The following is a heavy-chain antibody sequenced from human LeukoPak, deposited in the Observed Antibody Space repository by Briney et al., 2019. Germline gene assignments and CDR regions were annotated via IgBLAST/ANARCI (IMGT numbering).Heavy chain of an antibody. CDR3: ASNYDSSGYYYDAFDI. D-gene: IGHD3-22*01. Sequence: ASVKVSCKASGYTFTSYGISWVRQAPGQGLEWMGWISAYNGNTNYAQKLQGRVTMTTDTSTSTAYMELRSLRSDDTAVYYCASNYDSSGYYYDAFDIWGQGTMVSVSS. V-gene: IGHV1-18*01. J-gene: IGHJ3*02. CDR1: GYTFTSYG. CDR2: ISAYNGNT.